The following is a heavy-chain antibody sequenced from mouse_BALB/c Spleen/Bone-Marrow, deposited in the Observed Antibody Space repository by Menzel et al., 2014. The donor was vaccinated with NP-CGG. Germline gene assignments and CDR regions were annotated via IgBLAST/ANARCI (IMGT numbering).Heavy chain of an antibody. CDR1: GFTFSSFG. CDR2: ISSGSSTI. CDR3: ARMYFDY. J-gene: IGHJ2*01. V-gene: IGHV5-17*02. Sequence: EVQLVESGGGLVQPGGSRKLSCAASGFTFSSFGIHWVRQAPEKGLEWVAYISSGSSTIYYADTVKGRFTISRDNPKNTLFLQMTSLRSEDTAMYYCARMYFDYWGQGTTLTVSS.